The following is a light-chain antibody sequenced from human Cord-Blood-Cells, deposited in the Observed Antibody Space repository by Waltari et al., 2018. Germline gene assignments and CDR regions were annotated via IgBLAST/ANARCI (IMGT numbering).Light chain of an antibody. CDR1: QSISSY. CDR2: AAS. CDR3: QQSYSTLIFT. V-gene: IGKV1-39*01. Sequence: DIQMTQSPSSMSASVGARVTITCRASQSISSYLNWYQQKPGKAPKLLIYAASSLQSGVPSRFSGSGSGTDFTLTISSLQPEDFATYYCQQSYSTLIFTFGPGTKADIK. J-gene: IGKJ3*01.